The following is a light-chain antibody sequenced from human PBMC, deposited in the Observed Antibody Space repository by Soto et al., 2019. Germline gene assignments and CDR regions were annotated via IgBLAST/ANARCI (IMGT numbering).Light chain of an antibody. Sequence: IVLTQSPGTLSLSPGERATLSCRASQSVSSSYLAWYQQKPGQAHRLLIYGASSRATGIPDRFSGSGSGTDSTLTISRLDPEDFAVYYCQQYGSPWTFGQGTKVDIK. CDR3: QQYGSPWT. V-gene: IGKV3-20*01. J-gene: IGKJ1*01. CDR2: GAS. CDR1: QSVSSSY.